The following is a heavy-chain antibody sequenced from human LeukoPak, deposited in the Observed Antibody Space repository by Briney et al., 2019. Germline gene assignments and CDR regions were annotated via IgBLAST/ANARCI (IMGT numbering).Heavy chain of an antibody. CDR2: ISGSGGST. J-gene: IGHJ4*02. V-gene: IGHV3-23*01. Sequence: GGSLRLSCVASGFTXSSYAMSWVRQAPXXXXEWVSAISGSGGSTYYADSVKGRFTISRDNSKNTLYLQMNSLRAEDTAVYYCAKDGSGWYFDYWGQGTLVTVSS. CDR1: GFTXSSYA. CDR3: AKDGSGWYFDY. D-gene: IGHD6-19*01.